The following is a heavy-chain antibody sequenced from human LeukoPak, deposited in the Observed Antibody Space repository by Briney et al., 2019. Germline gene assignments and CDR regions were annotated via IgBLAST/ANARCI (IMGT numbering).Heavy chain of an antibody. J-gene: IGHJ3*02. V-gene: IGHV3-11*04. D-gene: IGHD3-3*01. CDR2: ISNDSVDK. CDR3: ARRDWVSGAVRAFDI. CDR1: GFMFSDYY. Sequence: PGVSLRLSCVGSGFMFSDYYMSWIRQAPGKGLEWVSYISNDSVDKYYVDSVRGRFTISRDNAKKSMYLQMSGLRVEDTAVYYCARRDWVSGAVRAFDIWGQGTMVTVSS.